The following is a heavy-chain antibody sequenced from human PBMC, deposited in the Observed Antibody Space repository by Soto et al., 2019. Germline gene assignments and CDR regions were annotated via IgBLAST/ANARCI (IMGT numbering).Heavy chain of an antibody. CDR1: GFTFSSYG. Sequence: GGSLRLSCAASGFTFSSYGMHWVRQAPGKGLEWVAVIWYDGSNKYYADSVKGRFTISRDNSKNTLYLQMNSLRAEDTAVYYCARDATYYYDSSGYYSEYFQHWGQGTLVTVSS. CDR3: ARDATYYYDSSGYYSEYFQH. J-gene: IGHJ1*01. D-gene: IGHD3-22*01. CDR2: IWYDGSNK. V-gene: IGHV3-33*01.